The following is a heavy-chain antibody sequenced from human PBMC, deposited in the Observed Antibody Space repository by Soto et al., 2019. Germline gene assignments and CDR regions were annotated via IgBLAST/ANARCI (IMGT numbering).Heavy chain of an antibody. V-gene: IGHV3-33*01. CDR1: GFTFSSYG. CDR3: ARRDYYDSSGYYFAPSDAFDI. CDR2: IWYDGSNK. J-gene: IGHJ3*02. Sequence: PGGSLRLSCAASGFTFSSYGMHWVRQAPGKGLEWVAVIWYDGSNKYYADSVKGRFTISRDNSKNTLYLQMNSLRAEDTAVYYCARRDYYDSSGYYFAPSDAFDIWGQGTMVTVS. D-gene: IGHD3-22*01.